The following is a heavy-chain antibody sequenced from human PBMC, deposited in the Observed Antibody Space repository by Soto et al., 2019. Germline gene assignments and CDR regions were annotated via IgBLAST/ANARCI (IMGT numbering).Heavy chain of an antibody. CDR1: GYTFTGYY. J-gene: IGHJ4*02. CDR2: INPNSGDT. CDR3: ARDLAKGGGSAGFDY. V-gene: IGHV1-2*02. D-gene: IGHD2-15*01. Sequence: QVQLVQSGAEVKKPGASVKVSCKASGYTFTGYYIHWVRQAPGQGLEWMGWINPNSGDTKYPQKFQGRVTMTRDTSIRTVYMSLTGLKSDDTAVYFCARDLAKGGGSAGFDYWGQGTLVAVSS.